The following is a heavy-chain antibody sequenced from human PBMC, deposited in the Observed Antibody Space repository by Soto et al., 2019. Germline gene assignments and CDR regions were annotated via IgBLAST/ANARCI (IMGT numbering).Heavy chain of an antibody. CDR2: IYYSGST. CDR1: GGSISSGDYY. CDR3: ARVEDSYGQGHGPSDY. Sequence: SETLSLTCTVSGGSISSGDYYWSWIRQPPGKGLEWIGYIYYSGSTYYNPSLKSRVTISVDTSKNQFSLKLSSVTAADTAVYYRARVEDSYGQGHGPSDYWGQGNLVTVSS. D-gene: IGHD5-18*01. V-gene: IGHV4-30-4*01. J-gene: IGHJ4*02.